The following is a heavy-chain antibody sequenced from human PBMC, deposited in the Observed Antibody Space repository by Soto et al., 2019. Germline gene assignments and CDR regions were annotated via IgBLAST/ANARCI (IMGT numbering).Heavy chain of an antibody. CDR3: ARGGASHNSGYYYFGL. J-gene: IGHJ4*02. CDR2: FGSSGDT. CDR1: GFTFSSYD. Sequence: GGSLRLSCAASGFTFSSYDMHWVRQVTGKGLEWVSTFGSSGDTYYPGSLKGRYTISRENAKNSLYLQMNSLRAEDTAVYYCARGGASHNSGYYYFGLWGRGTLVTVSS. D-gene: IGHD3-22*01. V-gene: IGHV3-13*04.